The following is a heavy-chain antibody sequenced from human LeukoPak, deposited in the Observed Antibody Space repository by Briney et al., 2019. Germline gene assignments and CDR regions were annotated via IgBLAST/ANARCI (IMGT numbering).Heavy chain of an antibody. J-gene: IGHJ3*02. CDR1: GLTFSSHA. CDR2: ISFDVSIT. V-gene: IGHV3-30*15. D-gene: IGHD4/OR15-4a*01. Sequence: PGSSLRLPCAASGLTFSSHAMHWVRQAPGKGLEWVAVISFDVSITYYADSVKGRFTISRDNSKNSLYLQMSSLRVEDTAVYYCAREDYGKALGAFDIWGQGTMVTVSS. CDR3: AREDYGKALGAFDI.